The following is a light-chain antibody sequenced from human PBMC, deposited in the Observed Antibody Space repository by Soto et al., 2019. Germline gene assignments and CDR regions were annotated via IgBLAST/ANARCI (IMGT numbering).Light chain of an antibody. CDR1: SSDVGAYNY. Sequence: QSALTQPASVSGSPGQSITISCIGTSSDVGAYNYVSWYQQHPGKAPKLIVHDVRYRPSGVSNRFSGSKSGNTASLPISGLQAEDEADYYCSSYTISRTLVLGGGTKLTVL. J-gene: IGLJ3*02. CDR2: DVR. CDR3: SSYTISRTLV. V-gene: IGLV2-14*01.